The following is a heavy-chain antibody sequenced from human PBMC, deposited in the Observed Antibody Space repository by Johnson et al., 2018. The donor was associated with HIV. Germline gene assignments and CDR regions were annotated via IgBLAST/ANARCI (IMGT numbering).Heavy chain of an antibody. Sequence: QVQLVESGGGVVQPGRSLRLSCVASGFTFSSYGIHWVRQAPGKGLEWVSIIYSGGSTYYTRSVKGRFTISRDNSKNTLYLQMNSLRAEDTAVYYCAIVGIFGVAPDDAFDIWGQGTMVTVSS. D-gene: IGHD3-3*01. V-gene: IGHV3-NL1*01. CDR2: IYSGGST. J-gene: IGHJ3*02. CDR1: GFTFSSYG. CDR3: AIVGIFGVAPDDAFDI.